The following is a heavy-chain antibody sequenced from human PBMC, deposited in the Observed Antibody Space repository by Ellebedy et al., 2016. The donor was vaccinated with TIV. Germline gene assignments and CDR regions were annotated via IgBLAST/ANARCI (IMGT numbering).Heavy chain of an antibody. Sequence: SETLSLTXTVSGGSISTYYWSWIRQPPGKGLEWIGYIYYSGSTNYNPSLKSRVTISVDTSKNQFSLKLSSVTAADSAMYYCVRSEGYAMDVWGQGTTVTVSS. CDR3: VRSEGYAMDV. V-gene: IGHV4-59*01. CDR1: GGSISTYY. J-gene: IGHJ6*02. CDR2: IYYSGST.